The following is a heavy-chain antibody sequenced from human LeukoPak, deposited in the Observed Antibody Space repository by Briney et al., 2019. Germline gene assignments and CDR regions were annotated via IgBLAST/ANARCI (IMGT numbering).Heavy chain of an antibody. CDR3: ATDFFPAVAGTHTDY. CDR1: GYTFTDYY. D-gene: IGHD6-19*01. CDR2: VDPEDGET. V-gene: IGHV1-69-2*01. J-gene: IGHJ4*02. Sequence: ASVKVSCKVSGYTFTDYYMHWVQQAPGKGLEWMELVDPEDGETIYAEKFQGRVTITADTSTDTAYMELSSLRSEDTAVYYCATDFFPAVAGTHTDYWGQGTLVTVSS.